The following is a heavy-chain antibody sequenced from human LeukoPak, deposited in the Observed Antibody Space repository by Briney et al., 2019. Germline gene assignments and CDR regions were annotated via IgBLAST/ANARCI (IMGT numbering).Heavy chain of an antibody. D-gene: IGHD1-26*01. CDR3: AKVFSGNYGLSDY. CDR2: ISGDGGST. J-gene: IGHJ4*02. Sequence: GGSLRLSCAASGFTFDDYAMRWVRHPPGKGLEWVSLISGDGGSTYYADSVKGRFTISRDNSKNSLYLQMNSPRTEDTALYYCAKVFSGNYGLSDYWGQGTLVTVSS. V-gene: IGHV3-43*02. CDR1: GFTFDDYA.